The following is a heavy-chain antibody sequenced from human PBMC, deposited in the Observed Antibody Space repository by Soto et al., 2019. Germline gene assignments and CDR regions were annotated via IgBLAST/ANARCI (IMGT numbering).Heavy chain of an antibody. V-gene: IGHV4-34*01. CDR1: GGSFSGYY. CDR2: INHSGST. D-gene: IGHD2-2*01. J-gene: IGHJ4*02. CDR3: AKSVVPAAMNVYFDY. Sequence: QVQLQQWGAGLLKPSETLSLTCAVYGGSFSGYYWSWIRQPPGKGLEWIGEINHSGSTNYNPSLKRRVTISGGPSKNQFSLKLGSGTTGETAVYYCAKSVVPAAMNVYFDYWGQGTLVTVSS.